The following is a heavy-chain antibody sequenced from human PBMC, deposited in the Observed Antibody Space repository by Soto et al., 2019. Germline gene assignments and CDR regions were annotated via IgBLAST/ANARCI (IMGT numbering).Heavy chain of an antibody. J-gene: IGHJ4*02. D-gene: IGHD6-19*01. Sequence: ASVKVSCKASGYTFTSYDINWVRQATGQGLEWMGWMNPNSGNTGYAQKFQGRVTMTRNTSISTAYMELSSLRSEDTAVYYCARDRYSSGWYVFDYWGQGTLVTVPQ. V-gene: IGHV1-8*01. CDR1: GYTFTSYD. CDR3: ARDRYSSGWYVFDY. CDR2: MNPNSGNT.